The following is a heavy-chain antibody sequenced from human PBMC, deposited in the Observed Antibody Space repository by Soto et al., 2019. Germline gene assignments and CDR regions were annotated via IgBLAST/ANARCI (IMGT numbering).Heavy chain of an antibody. D-gene: IGHD3-10*01. J-gene: IGHJ4*02. CDR1: GYTFTSYG. CDR2: ISAYNGNT. Sequence: QVQLVQSGAEVKKPGASVKVSCKASGYTFTSYGISWVRQAPGQGLEWMGWISAYNGNTNHAQKLQGRVTMTTDTSTSTTNMELRSLRSADTAVYYCARDYYGSGSYPPRYWGQGTLVTVSS. V-gene: IGHV1-18*01. CDR3: ARDYYGSGSYPPRY.